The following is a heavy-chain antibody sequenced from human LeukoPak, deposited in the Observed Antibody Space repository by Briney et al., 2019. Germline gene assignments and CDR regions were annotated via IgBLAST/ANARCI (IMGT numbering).Heavy chain of an antibody. CDR1: GGTFSSYA. V-gene: IGHV1-69*13. Sequence: SVKVSCKASGGTFSSYAISWVRQAPGQGLEWMGGIIPIFGTANYAQKFQGRVTITADESTSTAYMELSSLRSEDTAVYYCARGPARTPRYFDWFYYYYYMDVWGKGTTVTISS. D-gene: IGHD3-9*01. J-gene: IGHJ6*03. CDR2: IIPIFGTA. CDR3: ARGPARTPRYFDWFYYYYYMDV.